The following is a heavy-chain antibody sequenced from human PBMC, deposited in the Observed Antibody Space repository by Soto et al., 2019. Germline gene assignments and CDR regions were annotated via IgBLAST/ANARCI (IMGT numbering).Heavy chain of an antibody. D-gene: IGHD3-10*01. J-gene: IGHJ4*02. CDR1: GVSFNSYA. V-gene: IGHV3-23*01. Sequence: EVKLLESGGGLVQPGGSLRLSCEVSGVSFNSYAMGWVRQAQGKRLEWVSSFSASAGTTYYADSVKGRFTVSRDNSKNTVFLQMNNLRVEDTAVYFCAKDRSYYYGSGSFEGVFDSWGQGTLVTVSS. CDR2: FSASAGTT. CDR3: AKDRSYYYGSGSFEGVFDS.